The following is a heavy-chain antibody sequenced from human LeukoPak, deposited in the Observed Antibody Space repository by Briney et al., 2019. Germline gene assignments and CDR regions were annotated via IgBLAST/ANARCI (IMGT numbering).Heavy chain of an antibody. CDR1: GGSISSGDYY. J-gene: IGHJ3*02. V-gene: IGHV4-30-4*08. CDR3: ARDHMGATGGDI. CDR2: IYYSGST. D-gene: IGHD1-26*01. Sequence: PSQTLSLTCTVSGGSISSGDYYWSWIRQPPGKGLEWIGYIYYSGSTYYNPSLKSRVTISVDTSKNQFSLKLSSVTAADTAVYYCARDHMGATGGDIWGQGTMVTVSS.